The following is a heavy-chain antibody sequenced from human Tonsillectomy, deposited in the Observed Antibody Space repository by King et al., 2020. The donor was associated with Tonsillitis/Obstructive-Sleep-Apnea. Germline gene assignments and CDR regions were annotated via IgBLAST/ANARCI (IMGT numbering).Heavy chain of an antibody. D-gene: IGHD6-13*01. V-gene: IGHV5-51*01. CDR2: IYPGDSDT. J-gene: IGHJ6*03. CDR3: ARQGAAGTVADYYYYMDV. Sequence: QLVQSGAEVKKPGESLKISCKGSGYSCTSYWIGWVRQMPGKGLEWMGIIYPGDSDTRYSPSFQGQVTISADKSISTAYLQWSSLKASDTAMYYCARQGAAGTVADYYYYMDVWGKGTTVTVSS. CDR1: GYSCTSYW.